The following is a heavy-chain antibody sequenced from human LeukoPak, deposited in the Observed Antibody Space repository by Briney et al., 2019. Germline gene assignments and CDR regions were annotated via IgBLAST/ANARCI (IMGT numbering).Heavy chain of an antibody. CDR1: GFTFSSYG. Sequence: GGSLRLSCAASGFTFSSYGMHWVRQAPGKGLELVAFIRYDGSNKYYADSVKGRFTISRDNSKNTLYLQMNSLRAEDTAVYYCAKEVVVVPAAIGGFDYWGQGTLVTVSS. CDR2: IRYDGSNK. D-gene: IGHD2-2*01. CDR3: AKEVVVVPAAIGGFDY. J-gene: IGHJ4*02. V-gene: IGHV3-30*02.